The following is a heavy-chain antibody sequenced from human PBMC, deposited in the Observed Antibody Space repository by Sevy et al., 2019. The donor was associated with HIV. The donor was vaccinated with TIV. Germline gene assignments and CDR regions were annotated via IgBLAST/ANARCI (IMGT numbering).Heavy chain of an antibody. CDR1: GFTFSSYG. CDR2: ISYDGSNK. CDR3: AKVRSRSTPTDRKYYYDGMDV. V-gene: IGHV3-30*18. D-gene: IGHD6-13*01. Sequence: GGSLRLSCAASGFTFSSYGMHWVRQAPGKGLEWVAVISYDGSNKYYADSVKGRFTISRDNSKNTLYLQMNSLRAEDTVVYNCAKVRSRSTPTDRKYYYDGMDVWGQGTTVTVSS. J-gene: IGHJ6*02.